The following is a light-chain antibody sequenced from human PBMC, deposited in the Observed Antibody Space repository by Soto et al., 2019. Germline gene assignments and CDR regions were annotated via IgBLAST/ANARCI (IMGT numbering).Light chain of an antibody. V-gene: IGKV3-11*01. J-gene: IGKJ5*01. Sequence: EIVLTQSPATLSLSPGERATLSCRASQSVSSYLAWYQQKPGQAPRLLIYDASNRATGIPARFSRSGSGTDFTLTISSLEPEDFAVYYCQQRSNWPPTFRQGTRLEIK. CDR2: DAS. CDR3: QQRSNWPPT. CDR1: QSVSSY.